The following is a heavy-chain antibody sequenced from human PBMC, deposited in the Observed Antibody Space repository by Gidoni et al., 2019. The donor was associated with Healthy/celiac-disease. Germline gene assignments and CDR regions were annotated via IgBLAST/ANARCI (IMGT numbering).Heavy chain of an antibody. CDR2: ISSSSSYI. D-gene: IGHD3-22*01. CDR3: ARTVQSYYYDSSGEYYFDY. V-gene: IGHV3-21*01. J-gene: IGHJ4*02. CDR1: GFTFSSYS. Sequence: EVQLVESGGGLVKPGGSLRLSCAASGFTFSSYSMNWVRQAPGKGLEWVSSISSSSSYIYYADSVKGRFTISRDNAKNSLYLQMNSLRAEDTAVYYCARTVQSYYYDSSGEYYFDYWGQGTLVTVSS.